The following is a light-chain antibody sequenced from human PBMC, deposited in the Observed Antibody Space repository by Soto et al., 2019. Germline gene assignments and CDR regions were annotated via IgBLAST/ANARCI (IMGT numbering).Light chain of an antibody. CDR2: AAT. J-gene: IGKJ1*01. CDR1: QSLSIY. CDR3: QQSYSTPHT. Sequence: DIQMTQSPSSLSASVGDRVTITCRASQSLSIYLNWYQQKPGKAPRLLIYAATRLQSGVPSRFSGGGSGADFTLTVSSLQPEDFSTYYCQQSYSTPHTFGQGTKVEIK. V-gene: IGKV1-39*01.